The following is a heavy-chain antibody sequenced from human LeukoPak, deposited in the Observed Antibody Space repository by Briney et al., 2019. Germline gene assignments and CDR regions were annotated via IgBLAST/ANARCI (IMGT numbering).Heavy chain of an antibody. CDR2: IYSGGST. J-gene: IGHJ4*02. D-gene: IGHD3-22*01. Sequence: GGPLILSCAASGFTVSSNYMSWVRQAPGEGLEWVSVIYSGGSTYYADSVKGRFTISRDNSKNTLYLQMNSLRAEDTAVYYCARDYYDSSGYFLFDYWGQGTLVTVSS. V-gene: IGHV3-53*01. CDR1: GFTVSSNY. CDR3: ARDYYDSSGYFLFDY.